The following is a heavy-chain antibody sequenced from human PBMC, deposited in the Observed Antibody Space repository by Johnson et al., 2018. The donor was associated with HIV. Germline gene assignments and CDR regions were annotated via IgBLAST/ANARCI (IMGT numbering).Heavy chain of an antibody. CDR2: ISGSGGST. V-gene: IGHV3-23*04. CDR3: ATDGPCSTSWYCTFDI. CDR1: GFAFSSFA. Sequence: VQVVESGGGLIQPGGSLRLSCAASGFAFSSFAVTWVRQAPGKGLEWVSAISGSGGSTYYPDSVKGRFTISRDNSKNTPFLQMNSLKTEDTAVYYCATDGPCSTSWYCTFDIWGQGTMVTVSS. J-gene: IGHJ3*02. D-gene: IGHD6-13*01.